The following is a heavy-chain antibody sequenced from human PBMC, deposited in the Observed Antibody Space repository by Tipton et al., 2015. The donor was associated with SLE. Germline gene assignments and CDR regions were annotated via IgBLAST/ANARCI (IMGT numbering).Heavy chain of an antibody. J-gene: IGHJ4*02. CDR2: IYYSGST. D-gene: IGHD3-10*01. CDR3: ARGGRGAKTDY. V-gene: IGHV4-59*01. CDR1: GGSISGYY. Sequence: TLSLTCTVSGGSISGYYWSWIRQPPGKGLEWIGYIYYSGSTNYNPSLKSRVTISVDTSKNQFSLKLSSVTAADTAVYYCARGGRGAKTDYWGQGTLVTVSS.